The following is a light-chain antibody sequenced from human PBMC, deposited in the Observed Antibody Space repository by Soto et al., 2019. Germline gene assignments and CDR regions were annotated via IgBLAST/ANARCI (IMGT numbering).Light chain of an antibody. CDR3: AAWDDSLKGV. V-gene: IGLV1-44*01. Sequence: QLVLTQPPSASRTPGQRVTISCSGSSSNIGSNTVNWYQQLPGTAPKLLIYSNNQRPSGVPDRFSGSKSGTSASLAISGLQSEDEADYYCAAWDDSLKGVFGGGTKLTVL. J-gene: IGLJ2*01. CDR2: SNN. CDR1: SSNIGSNT.